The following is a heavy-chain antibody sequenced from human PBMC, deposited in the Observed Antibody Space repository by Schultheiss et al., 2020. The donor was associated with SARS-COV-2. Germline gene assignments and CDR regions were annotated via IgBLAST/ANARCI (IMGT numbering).Heavy chain of an antibody. CDR3: AITTPSVTRNF. CDR1: GYTFTGYY. J-gene: IGHJ4*02. D-gene: IGHD4-11*01. Sequence: ASVKVSCKASGYTFTGYYVHWVRQAPGQGLEWMGCINPDSGGTNYAQKFQGRVTMTRDTSISTAYMELSRLRSDDTAVYYCAITTPSVTRNFWGQGTLVTVSS. CDR2: INPDSGGT. V-gene: IGHV1-2*02.